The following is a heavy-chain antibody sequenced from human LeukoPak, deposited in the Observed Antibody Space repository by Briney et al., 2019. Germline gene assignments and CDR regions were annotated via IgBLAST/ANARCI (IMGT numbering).Heavy chain of an antibody. CDR1: GFTFSSYD. Sequence: PGGSLRLSCAASGFTFSSYDMPWVRQATGKGLEWVSAIGAAGDTYYPGSVKGRFTISRENAKNSLYLQVNSLRAGDTAVYYCVRQTTRTDRSYFDYWGQGTLVTVSS. D-gene: IGHD1/OR15-1a*01. V-gene: IGHV3-13*01. CDR3: VRQTTRTDRSYFDY. CDR2: IGAAGDT. J-gene: IGHJ4*02.